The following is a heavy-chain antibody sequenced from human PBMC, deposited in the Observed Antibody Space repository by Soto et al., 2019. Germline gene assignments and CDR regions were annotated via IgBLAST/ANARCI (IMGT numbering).Heavy chain of an antibody. CDR1: GGTFGSYA. D-gene: IGHD2-2*01. V-gene: IGHV1-69*13. Sequence: GASVKVSCKASGGTFGSYAIRWVRQAPGQGLEWMGGIIPISGTANYAQKFQGRVTITADESTSTAYMELSSLRSEDTAVYYCARSQGSSTSLEIYYYYYYGMDVWGQGTTVTVSS. CDR2: IIPISGTA. J-gene: IGHJ6*02. CDR3: ARSQGSSTSLEIYYYYYYGMDV.